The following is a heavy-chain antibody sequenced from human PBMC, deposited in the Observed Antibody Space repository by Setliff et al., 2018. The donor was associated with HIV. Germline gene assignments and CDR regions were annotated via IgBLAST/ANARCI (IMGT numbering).Heavy chain of an antibody. CDR2: ISGSGSDI. CDR3: AREPYYDILTGYLDY. J-gene: IGHJ4*02. CDR1: GFTFSDYY. V-gene: IGHV3-11*05. D-gene: IGHD3-9*01. Sequence: NPGGSLRLSCAASGFTFSDYYMTWIRQVPGKGLECLSYISGSGSDINYADSVKGRFTISRDNAKNSLYLQMNSLRAEDTALYYCAREPYYDILTGYLDYWGQGALVTVSS.